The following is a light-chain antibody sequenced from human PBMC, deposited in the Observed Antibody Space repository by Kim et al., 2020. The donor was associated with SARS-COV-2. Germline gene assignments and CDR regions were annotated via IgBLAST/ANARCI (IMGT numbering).Light chain of an antibody. CDR2: GEN. V-gene: IGLV3-19*01. Sequence: SSELTQDPAVSVALGQTVRITCRGDSLRSHYANWYQKKPGQAPVLVIYGENNRPSGIPDRFFGSSPGDTASLAITGAQAEDEADYFCNSRDNSGNRELFGTGTKVTVL. CDR1: SLRSHY. CDR3: NSRDNSGNREL. J-gene: IGLJ1*01.